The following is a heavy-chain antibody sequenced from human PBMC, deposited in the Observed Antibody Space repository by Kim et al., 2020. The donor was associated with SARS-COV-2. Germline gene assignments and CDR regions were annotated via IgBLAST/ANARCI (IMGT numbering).Heavy chain of an antibody. J-gene: IGHJ3*02. D-gene: IGHD2-21*02. CDR1: GGTFSSYA. CDR3: ARVCSGDCLVAFDI. Sequence: SVKVSCKASGGTFSSYAISWVRQAPGQGLEWMGGIIPIFGTANYAQKFQGRVTITADESTSTAYMELSSLRSEDTAVYYCARVCSGDCLVAFDIWGQGTMVTVSS. V-gene: IGHV1-69*13. CDR2: IIPIFGTA.